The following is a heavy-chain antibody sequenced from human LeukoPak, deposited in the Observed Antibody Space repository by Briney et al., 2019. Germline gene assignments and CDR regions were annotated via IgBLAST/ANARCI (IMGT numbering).Heavy chain of an antibody. J-gene: IGHJ4*02. CDR2: IIPILGIA. Sequence: SVKVSCKASGGTFSSYIISWVREAPGQGLEWMGRIIPILGIANYAQKFQGRVTITADKSTSTAYMELSSLRSEDTAVYYCARGQIMITFGGVAPLYYFDYWGQGTLVTVSS. CDR3: ARGQIMITFGGVAPLYYFDY. V-gene: IGHV1-69*02. D-gene: IGHD3-16*01. CDR1: GGTFSSYI.